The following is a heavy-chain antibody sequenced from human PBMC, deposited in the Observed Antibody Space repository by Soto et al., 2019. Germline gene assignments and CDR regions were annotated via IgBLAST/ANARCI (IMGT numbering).Heavy chain of an antibody. Sequence: QVQLVQSGAEVKKPGSSVKVSCKASGGTFSSYSINWVRQAPGQGLEWMGEIIPIFGTANYAQKLQGRVTITADEATSTAYMELSSLRSEDTAVYYCARDGGRHSGGIDYWVQGTLVTVSS. CDR1: GGTFSSYS. CDR3: ARDGGRHSGGIDY. CDR2: IIPIFGTA. D-gene: IGHD1-26*01. V-gene: IGHV1-69*01. J-gene: IGHJ4*02.